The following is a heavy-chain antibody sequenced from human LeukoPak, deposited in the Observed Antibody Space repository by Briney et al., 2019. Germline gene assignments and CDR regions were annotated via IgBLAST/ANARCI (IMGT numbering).Heavy chain of an antibody. CDR3: AKSYGSNSLPFDS. D-gene: IGHD4-23*01. J-gene: IGHJ4*02. CDR1: GGAISKYF. V-gene: IGHV4-59*08. Sequence: PSETLSLTCNVSGGAISKYFWNWIRQPPGQGLEWIGHVYYSGSTNYNPSLKSRVTMSVDPSKNQFSLHLTSVTAADTAVYYCAKSYGSNSLPFDSWGQGTLVTVSS. CDR2: VYYSGST.